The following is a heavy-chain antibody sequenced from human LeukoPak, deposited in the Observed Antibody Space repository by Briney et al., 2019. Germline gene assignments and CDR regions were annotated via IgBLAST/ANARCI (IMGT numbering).Heavy chain of an antibody. D-gene: IGHD3-22*01. CDR3: ARVWYYYDSSGILTLYFDY. Sequence: GASVKVSCKASGYTFTGYYMHRVRQAPGQGLEWMGWINPNSGGTNYAQKFQGRVTMTRDTSISTAYMELSRLRSDDTAVYYCARVWYYYDSSGILTLYFDYWGQGTLVTVSS. V-gene: IGHV1-2*02. CDR2: INPNSGGT. CDR1: GYTFTGYY. J-gene: IGHJ4*02.